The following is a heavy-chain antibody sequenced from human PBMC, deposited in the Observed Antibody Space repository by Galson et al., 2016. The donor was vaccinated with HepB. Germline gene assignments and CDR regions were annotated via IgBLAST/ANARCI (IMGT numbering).Heavy chain of an antibody. J-gene: IGHJ6*02. CDR3: ARDWSEIDYDVLTANYYYYHYGMDV. D-gene: IGHD3-9*01. CDR1: GFTFCSYW. V-gene: IGHV3-74*01. Sequence: SLRLSCAASGFTFCSYWMHWVHHAPGIGLVWVSRSSSDARTTHYLDSENCRFTLSRDNVKNTVYLQMNSLRAEDTAVYYCARDWSEIDYDVLTANYYYYHYGMDVWGQGTTVTVSS. CDR2: SSSDARTT.